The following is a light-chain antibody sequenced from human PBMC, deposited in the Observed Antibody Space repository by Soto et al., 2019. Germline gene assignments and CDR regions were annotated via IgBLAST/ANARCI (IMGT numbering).Light chain of an antibody. CDR3: CSYAGSYTLV. J-gene: IGLJ2*01. Sequence: QSVLTQPASVSASPGQSITISCTGTSSDFGGYNYVSWYQQHPGKAPKLLIYDVTRRPSGVPDRFSGSKSGNTASLTISGLQAEDEADYFCCSYAGSYTLVFGGGTKLTVL. CDR1: SSDFGGYNY. CDR2: DVT. V-gene: IGLV2-11*01.